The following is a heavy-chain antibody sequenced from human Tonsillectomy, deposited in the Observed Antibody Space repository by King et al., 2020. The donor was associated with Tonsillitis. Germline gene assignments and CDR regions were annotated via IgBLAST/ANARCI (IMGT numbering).Heavy chain of an antibody. CDR3: ARDYGLN. D-gene: IGHD4-17*01. J-gene: IGHJ4*02. CDR2: FYYSGNT. Sequence: QLQESGPGLVKPSETLSLTCAVSGGSISSSPYYWGWIRQPPGKGLEWIGSFYYSGNTYYNPSLKSRGTISVDTSKNQFSLSLTSVTAADTAVYYCARDYGLNWGQGTLVTVSS. V-gene: IGHV4-39*01. CDR1: GGSISSSPYY.